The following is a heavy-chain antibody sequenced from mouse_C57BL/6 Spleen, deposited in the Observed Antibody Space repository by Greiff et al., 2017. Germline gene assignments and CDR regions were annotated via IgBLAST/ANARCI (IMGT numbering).Heavy chain of an antibody. Sequence: QVQLQQSGPELVKPGASVKISCKASGYAFSSSWMNWVKQRPGKGLEWIGRIYPGDGDTNYNGKFKGKGTLTADKSSSTANMQLSSLTSENSAVYFCARSSGYDFDYWGQGTTLTVSS. CDR2: IYPGDGDT. J-gene: IGHJ2*01. D-gene: IGHD3-2*02. V-gene: IGHV1-82*01. CDR1: GYAFSSSW. CDR3: ARSSGYDFDY.